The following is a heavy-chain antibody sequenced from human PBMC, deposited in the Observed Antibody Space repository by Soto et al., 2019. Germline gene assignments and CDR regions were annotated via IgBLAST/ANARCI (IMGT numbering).Heavy chain of an antibody. CDR2: ISSSSSYI. J-gene: IGHJ6*02. V-gene: IGHV3-21*01. CDR3: ARSGYCTNGVCYVGYYGMDV. CDR1: GFTFSSYS. D-gene: IGHD2-8*01. Sequence: PGGSLRLSCAASGFTFSSYSMNWVRQAPGKGLEWVSSISSSSSYIYYADSVKGRFTISRDNAKNSLYLQMNSLRAEDTAVYYCARSGYCTNGVCYVGYYGMDVWGQGTTVTVSS.